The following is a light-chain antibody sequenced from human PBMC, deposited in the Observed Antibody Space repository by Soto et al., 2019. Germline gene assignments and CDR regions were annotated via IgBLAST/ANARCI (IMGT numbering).Light chain of an antibody. CDR2: EVT. J-gene: IGLJ1*01. Sequence: QSVLTQPASVSGSPGQSITISCTGTSRDVAAYNYVSWYQQYPGKAPKLIIYEVTNRPSGVSNRFSGSKSDNTASLTISGLLPEDEADYYCSSYRSTTPLYVFGTGTKLTVL. CDR1: SRDVAAYNY. V-gene: IGLV2-14*01. CDR3: SSYRSTTPLYV.